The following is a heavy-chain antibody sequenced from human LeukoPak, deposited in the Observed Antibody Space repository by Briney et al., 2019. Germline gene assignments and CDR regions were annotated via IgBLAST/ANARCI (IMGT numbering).Heavy chain of an antibody. V-gene: IGHV3-48*01. Sequence: GGSLRLSCAASGFTFSSYSMNWVRQAPGKGLEWVSYISSSSSTIYYADSVKGRFTISRDNAKNSLYLQMNSLRAEDTGVYYCVRDKNAYFGYWGQGTLVTVSS. CDR1: GFTFSSYS. CDR2: ISSSSSTI. D-gene: IGHD2/OR15-2a*01. J-gene: IGHJ4*01. CDR3: VRDKNAYFGY.